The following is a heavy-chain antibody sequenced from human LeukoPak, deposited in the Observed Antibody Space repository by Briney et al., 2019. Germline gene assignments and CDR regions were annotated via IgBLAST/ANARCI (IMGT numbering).Heavy chain of an antibody. Sequence: PSETLSLTCTVSGGSISSYYWSWIRQPPGKGLEWIGHIYYSGSINYNPSLKSRLTISVDTSKNQFPLKLSSVTAADTAVYYCARVRGYSYGDLFVEDAFDIWGQGTMVTVSS. V-gene: IGHV4-59*01. CDR2: IYYSGSI. J-gene: IGHJ3*02. CDR3: ARVRGYSYGDLFVEDAFDI. D-gene: IGHD5-18*01. CDR1: GGSISSYY.